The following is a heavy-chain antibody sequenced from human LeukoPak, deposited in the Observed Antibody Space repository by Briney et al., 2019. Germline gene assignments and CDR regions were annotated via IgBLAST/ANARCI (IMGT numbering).Heavy chain of an antibody. Sequence: GGSLRLSCAASGFTVSSAYVSWVRQAPGKGLEWVSSIYGGDNRENSDSVRGRFTISRDDSKNTVSLQMSSLRVEDTAVYYCARGPTVSSTWDYWGQGTLVTVSP. D-gene: IGHD2-2*01. J-gene: IGHJ4*02. CDR2: IYGGDNR. V-gene: IGHV3-53*01. CDR3: ARGPTVSSTWDY. CDR1: GFTVSSAY.